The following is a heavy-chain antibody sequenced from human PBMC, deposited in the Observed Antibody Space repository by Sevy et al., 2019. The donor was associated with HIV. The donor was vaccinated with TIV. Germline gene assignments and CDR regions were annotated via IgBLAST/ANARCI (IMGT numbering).Heavy chain of an antibody. V-gene: IGHV4-31*03. D-gene: IGHD3-16*01. Sequence: SETLSLTCTVSGGSISSGGYYWSWIRQHPGKGLEWIGHIYYNGNPYYNPSLKSRGSISVDTSKNQLSLKLSSVTAADTAVYYCARQYYDYVWGSYWAAFDIWGHGTMVTVS. CDR2: IYYNGNP. J-gene: IGHJ3*02. CDR1: GGSISSGGYY. CDR3: ARQYYDYVWGSYWAAFDI.